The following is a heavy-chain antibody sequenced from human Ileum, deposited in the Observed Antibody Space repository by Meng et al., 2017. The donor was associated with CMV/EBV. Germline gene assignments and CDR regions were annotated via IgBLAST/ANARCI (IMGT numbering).Heavy chain of an antibody. Sequence: ASEFTFSNYTMTWVRQAPGKGLEWVSTIGNSGDNTYYADSVRGRFTISRDNSKNTLYLQMNSLRAEDTAIYYCAKRGGINWSSQDSWGQGTLVTVSS. D-gene: IGHD1-1*01. CDR1: EFTFSNYT. CDR3: AKRGGINWSSQDS. J-gene: IGHJ4*02. V-gene: IGHV3-23*01. CDR2: IGNSGDNT.